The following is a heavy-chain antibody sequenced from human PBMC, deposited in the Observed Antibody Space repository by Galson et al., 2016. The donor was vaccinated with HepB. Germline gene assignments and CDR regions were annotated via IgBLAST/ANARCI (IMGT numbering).Heavy chain of an antibody. CDR3: ARLGTVTSRVPFDF. V-gene: IGHV4-39*01. CDR1: GGSVSSSSYY. J-gene: IGHJ4*02. D-gene: IGHD4-11*01. CDR2: IHYSGST. Sequence: SETLSLTCTVSGGSVSSSSYYWGWIRQPPGKGLEWIGTIHYSGSTYYSPSLKSRLTVSVDTSKNQFSLELSSVTAADTAVYYCARLGTVTSRVPFDFWGRGTLVTVSS.